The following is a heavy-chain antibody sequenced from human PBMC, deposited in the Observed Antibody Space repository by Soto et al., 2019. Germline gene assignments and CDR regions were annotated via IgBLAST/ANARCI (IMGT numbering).Heavy chain of an antibody. CDR1: GYTFTSYG. V-gene: IGHV1-18*01. CDR2: ISAYNGNT. D-gene: IGHD5-18*01. CDR3: ARDNEGGYSAASPFDY. Sequence: QVQLVQSGAEVKKPGASVKVSCKASGYTFTSYGISWVRQAPGQGLEWMGWISAYNGNTNYAQKVQGRVTMTTDTSTSTAYMELRTLRFDDTDVYYCARDNEGGYSAASPFDYWGQGTLVTVSS. J-gene: IGHJ4*02.